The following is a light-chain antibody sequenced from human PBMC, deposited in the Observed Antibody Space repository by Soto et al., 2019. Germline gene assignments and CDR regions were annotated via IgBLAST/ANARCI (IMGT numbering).Light chain of an antibody. CDR3: LHLNSYPYT. V-gene: IGKV1-9*01. Sequence: IPLTQSPSSLSASGGNRATITCRASKGISSYVAWYQQKPGEAPKLLIYAASPLQSGVPSRFSGSGSGTAFTPTISSLQPEDCATYYCLHLNSYPYTFVQGTKLEIK. CDR1: KGISSY. J-gene: IGKJ2*01. CDR2: AAS.